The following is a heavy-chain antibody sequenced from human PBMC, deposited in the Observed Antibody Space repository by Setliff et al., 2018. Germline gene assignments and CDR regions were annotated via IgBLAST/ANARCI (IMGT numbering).Heavy chain of an antibody. V-gene: IGHV1-69*05. J-gene: IGHJ3*02. CDR2: TIPMFGSA. CDR3: ARDLDYQYYYDSSGRDAFDI. CDR1: GGTFRSYG. D-gene: IGHD3-22*01. Sequence: GASVKVSCKASGGTFRSYGISWVRQAPGQGLEWMGGTIPMFGSANYAQKFQGRVTIITDEFTGTAYMELSSLRTEDTAVYYCARDLDYQYYYDSSGRDAFDIWGQGTMVTVSS.